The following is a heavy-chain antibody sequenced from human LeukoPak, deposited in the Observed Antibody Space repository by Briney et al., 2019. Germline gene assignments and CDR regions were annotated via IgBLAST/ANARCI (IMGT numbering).Heavy chain of an antibody. Sequence: GGSLRLFCAASGFTFSSYAMSWVRQAPGKGLEWVSAISGSGGSTYYADSVKGRFTISRDNSKNTLYLQMNSLRAEDTAVYYCAKDREQWLEPYYFDYWGQGTLVTVSS. CDR1: GFTFSSYA. CDR2: ISGSGGST. V-gene: IGHV3-23*01. CDR3: AKDREQWLEPYYFDY. J-gene: IGHJ4*02. D-gene: IGHD6-19*01.